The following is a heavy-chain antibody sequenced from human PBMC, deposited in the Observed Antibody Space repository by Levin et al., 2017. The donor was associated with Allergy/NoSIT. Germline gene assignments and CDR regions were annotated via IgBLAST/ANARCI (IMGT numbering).Heavy chain of an antibody. Sequence: GASVKVSCAASGFTFSSYWMSWVRQAPGKGLEWVANIKQDGSEKYYVDSVKGRFTISRDNAKNSLYLQMNSLRAEDTAVYYCARIAGHYCSSTSCYTLLGFRYYSGMDFWGQGTTVTVSS. CDR1: GFTFSSYW. CDR3: ARIAGHYCSSTSCYTLLGFRYYSGMDF. V-gene: IGHV3-7*01. CDR2: IKQDGSEK. J-gene: IGHJ6*02. D-gene: IGHD2-2*02.